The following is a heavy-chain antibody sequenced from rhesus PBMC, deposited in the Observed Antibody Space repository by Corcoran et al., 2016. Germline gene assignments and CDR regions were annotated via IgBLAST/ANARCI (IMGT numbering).Heavy chain of an antibody. V-gene: IGHV4-122*02. Sequence: QLQLQESGPGLVKPSETLSLTCAVSGYSISSGYGWSWIRQPPGKGLEWIGYISYSGSTSYNPSLKGRVTISRDTVKTQFSLKLSSVTAADTAVYYCARDWERQPVDYWGQGVLVTVSS. CDR1: GYSISSGYG. CDR2: ISYSGST. CDR3: ARDWERQPVDY. J-gene: IGHJ4*01. D-gene: IGHD6-25*01.